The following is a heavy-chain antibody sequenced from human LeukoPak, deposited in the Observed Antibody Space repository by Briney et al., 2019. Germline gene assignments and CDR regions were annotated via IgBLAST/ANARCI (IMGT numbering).Heavy chain of an antibody. CDR2: ISSSSTYI. CDR3: ARDTHCSSTSCYNAFDI. J-gene: IGHJ3*02. CDR1: GFTFSSYS. D-gene: IGHD2-2*02. V-gene: IGHV3-21*01. Sequence: GGSLRLSXAASGFTFSSYSMNWVRQAPGKGLEWVSSISSSSTYIYYADSLKGRFTISRDNAKNSLSLQMNSLRAEDTAVYYCARDTHCSSTSCYNAFDIWGQGTMVTVSS.